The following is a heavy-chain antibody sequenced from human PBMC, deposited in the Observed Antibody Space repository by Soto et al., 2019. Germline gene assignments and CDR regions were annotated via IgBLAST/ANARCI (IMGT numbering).Heavy chain of an antibody. CDR2: ISWNSGSI. CDR3: AKAAWWELLGRFDY. J-gene: IGHJ4*02. D-gene: IGHD1-26*01. CDR1: GFTFDDYA. V-gene: IGHV3-9*01. Sequence: GGSLRLSCAASGFTFDDYAMHWVRQAPGKGLEWVSGISWNSGSIGYADSVKGRFTISRDNAKNSLYLQMNSLRAEDTALYYCAKAAWWELLGRFDYWGQGTLVTVSS.